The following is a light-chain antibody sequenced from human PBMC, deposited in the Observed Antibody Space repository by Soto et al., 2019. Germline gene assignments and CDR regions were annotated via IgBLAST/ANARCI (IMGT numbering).Light chain of an antibody. Sequence: EIVLTQSPGTLSLSPGERATLSCRASQNVSSNLAWYQQKPGQAPRLLIYGASTRATGIPARFSGSGPGTEFTLTISSLQSEDFAVYYCQQYNNWPPITFGQGTRLEIK. J-gene: IGKJ5*01. CDR2: GAS. CDR3: QQYNNWPPIT. V-gene: IGKV3-15*01. CDR1: QNVSSN.